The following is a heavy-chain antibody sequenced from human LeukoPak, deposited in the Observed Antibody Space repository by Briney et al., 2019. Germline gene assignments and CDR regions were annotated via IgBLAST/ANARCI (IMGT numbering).Heavy chain of an antibody. J-gene: IGHJ4*02. CDR3: ARLRKTYYYDSSGYYYFDY. CDR2: IYTSGST. D-gene: IGHD3-22*01. V-gene: IGHV4-4*07. CDR1: GGSISSYY. Sequence: KPSETPSLTCTVSGGSISSYYWSWIRQPAGKGLEWIGRIYTSGSTNYNPSLKSRVTMSVDTSKNQFSLKLSSVTAADTAVYYCARLRKTYYYDSSGYYYFDYWGQGTLVTVSS.